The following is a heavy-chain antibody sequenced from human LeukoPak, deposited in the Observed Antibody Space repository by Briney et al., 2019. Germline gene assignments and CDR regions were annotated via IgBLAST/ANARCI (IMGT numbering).Heavy chain of an antibody. D-gene: IGHD2-21*02. Sequence: PGGSLRLSCAASGFTFTTHWMNWYRQAPGKGLEWVGNINQDASEINYVDSVRGRFTISRDNAKNSLHLQMNSLRAEDTAVYYYATDRDNSDWQKRFDSWGQGTLVTVSS. V-gene: IGHV3-7*01. J-gene: IGHJ4*02. CDR3: ATDRDNSDWQKRFDS. CDR2: INQDASEI. CDR1: GFTFTTHW.